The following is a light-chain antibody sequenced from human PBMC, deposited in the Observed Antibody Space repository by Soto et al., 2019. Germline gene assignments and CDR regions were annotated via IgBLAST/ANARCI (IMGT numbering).Light chain of an antibody. V-gene: IGLV2-14*03. CDR3: GSYTSSNTVV. Sequence: QSALTQPASVSGSPGQSITISCTGTSRDVGGYNYVSWYQHHPGTAPKLLIYSVTYRPSGVSNRFSGSKSGTTASLTISGLQAEDEADYYCGSYTSSNTVVFGGGTKLTVL. J-gene: IGLJ2*01. CDR1: SRDVGGYNY. CDR2: SVT.